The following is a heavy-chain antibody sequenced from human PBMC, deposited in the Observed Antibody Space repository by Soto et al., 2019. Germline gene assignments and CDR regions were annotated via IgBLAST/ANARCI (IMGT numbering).Heavy chain of an antibody. CDR3: AKEGSSGYTNWYFDL. CDR2: ISYDGSNK. D-gene: IGHD3-22*01. J-gene: IGHJ2*01. CDR1: GFTFSSYG. V-gene: IGHV3-30*18. Sequence: QVQLVESGGGVVQPGRSLRLSCAASGFTFSSYGMHWVRQAPGKGLEWVAVISYDGSNKYYADSVKGRFTISRDNSKNTLYLQMNSLRAEDTAVYYCAKEGSSGYTNWYFDLWGRGTLVPVSS.